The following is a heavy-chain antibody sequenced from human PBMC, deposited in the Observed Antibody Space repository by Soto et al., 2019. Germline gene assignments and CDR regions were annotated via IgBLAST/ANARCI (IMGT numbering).Heavy chain of an antibody. CDR1: GFTVSSNY. D-gene: IGHD2-21*02. CDR2: IYSGGST. V-gene: IGHV3-66*01. Sequence: GGSPRLSCAASGFTVSSNYMSWVRQAPGKGLEWVSVIYSGGSTYYEDSVKGRFTISRDNSKNTLYLQMNSLRAEDTAVYYWARVRVPAMSYYYMDVWGKGTTVTVSS. CDR3: ARVRVPAMSYYYMDV. J-gene: IGHJ6*03.